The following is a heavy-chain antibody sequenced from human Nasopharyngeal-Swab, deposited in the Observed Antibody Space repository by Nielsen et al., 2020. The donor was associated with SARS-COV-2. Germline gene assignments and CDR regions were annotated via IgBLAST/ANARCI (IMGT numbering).Heavy chain of an antibody. CDR3: AEERGGTYYHFWSGSDYYYYGMDV. CDR1: GFTFSSFW. Sequence: GSLKLSCAASGFTFSSFWMSWVRQAPGKGLEWVANIKEDGSEKYYVDSVKGRFTISRDNAKNSLYLQMNSLRAEDTAVYYCAEERGGTYYHFWSGSDYYYYGMDVWGQGTTVTVSS. CDR2: IKEDGSEK. J-gene: IGHJ6*02. D-gene: IGHD3-3*01. V-gene: IGHV3-7*01.